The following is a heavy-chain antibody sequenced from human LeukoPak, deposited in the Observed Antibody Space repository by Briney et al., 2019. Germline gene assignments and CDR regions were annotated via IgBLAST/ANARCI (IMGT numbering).Heavy chain of an antibody. Sequence: SETLSLTCTVSGGSISSSSYYWGWIRQPPGKGLEWIGSIYYRGSTYYNPSLKSRVTISVDTSKNQFSLKLSSVTAADTAVYYCARGGRITMVRGVIGWFDPWGQGTLVTVSS. J-gene: IGHJ5*02. V-gene: IGHV4-39*01. CDR3: ARGGRITMVRGVIGWFDP. D-gene: IGHD3-10*01. CDR1: GGSISSSSYY. CDR2: IYYRGST.